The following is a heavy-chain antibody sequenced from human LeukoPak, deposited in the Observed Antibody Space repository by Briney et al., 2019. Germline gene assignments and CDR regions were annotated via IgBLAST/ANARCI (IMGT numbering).Heavy chain of an antibody. V-gene: IGHV1-8*03. Sequence: ASVKVSCKASGYTFTSYDINWVRQATGQGLEWMGWMNPNSGNTGYAQKFQGRVTITADESTSTAYMELSSLRSEDTAVYYCANLEAARPGDYWGQGTLVTVSS. CDR1: GYTFTSYD. CDR2: MNPNSGNT. D-gene: IGHD6-6*01. J-gene: IGHJ4*02. CDR3: ANLEAARPGDY.